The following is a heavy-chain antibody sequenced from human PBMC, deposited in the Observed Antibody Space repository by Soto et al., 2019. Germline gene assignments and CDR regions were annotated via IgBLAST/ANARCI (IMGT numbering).Heavy chain of an antibody. CDR3: AKDHPTPGTTFDS. CDR1: GFTFISFA. D-gene: IGHD1-1*01. Sequence: GSLRLSFAASGFTFISFAMSWVRQAPGKGLEWVSTINKSGGSTYYADSVKGRLTIYRDNSKNKLFLQINGRRAENTAVYYCAKDHPTPGTTFDSWGRGTLVTVSS. CDR2: INKSGGST. V-gene: IGHV3-23*01. J-gene: IGHJ4*02.